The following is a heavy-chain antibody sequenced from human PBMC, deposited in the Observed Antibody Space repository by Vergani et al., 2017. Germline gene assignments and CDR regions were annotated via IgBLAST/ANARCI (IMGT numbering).Heavy chain of an antibody. Sequence: QVQLVQSGAEVKKPGASVKVSCKASGYTFTSYAMHWVRQAPGQRLEWMGWINTNTGNPTYAQGFTGRFVFSLDTSVSTAYLQISSLKAEDTAVYYCARGRGRWLHTEEYFQHWGQGTLVTVSS. J-gene: IGHJ1*01. V-gene: IGHV7-4-1*02. CDR3: ARGRGRWLHTEEYFQH. CDR1: GYTFTSYA. D-gene: IGHD5-24*01. CDR2: INTNTGNP.